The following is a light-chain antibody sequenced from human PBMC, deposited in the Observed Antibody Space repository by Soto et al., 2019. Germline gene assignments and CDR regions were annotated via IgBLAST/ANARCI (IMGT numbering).Light chain of an antibody. CDR3: CSYTTSSSYV. CDR1: SSDVGAYNY. V-gene: IGLV2-14*01. J-gene: IGLJ1*01. Sequence: QSVLTQPPSASGSPGQSVTISCTGTSSDVGAYNYVSWYQQHPGRAPKLMIYDVNNRPSGVSNRFSGSKSGNTASLTISGLQAEDEADYYCCSYTTSSSYVFGTGTKVTVL. CDR2: DVN.